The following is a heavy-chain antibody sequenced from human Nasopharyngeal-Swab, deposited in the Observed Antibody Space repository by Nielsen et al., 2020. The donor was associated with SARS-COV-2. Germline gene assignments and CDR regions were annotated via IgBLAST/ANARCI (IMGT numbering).Heavy chain of an antibody. V-gene: IGHV1-46*01. CDR1: GFTFSHYF. CDR3: ASEPGGMAAPGKHFDP. CDR2: ITPSGGAT. D-gene: IGHD6-13*01. Sequence: ASVQVSCKASGFTFSHYFMHWVRQAPGPGPEWMGVITPSGGATNYARKFRGRVTMTRDPSTSTVYLDLSSLKSEDTAVYFCASEPGGMAAPGKHFDPWGQGTLVTVSS. J-gene: IGHJ5*02.